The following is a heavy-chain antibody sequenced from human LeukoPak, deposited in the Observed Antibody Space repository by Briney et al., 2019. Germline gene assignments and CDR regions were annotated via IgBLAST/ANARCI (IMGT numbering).Heavy chain of an antibody. D-gene: IGHD3-3*01. CDR3: ASNEWSGYYFDY. J-gene: IGHJ4*02. CDR1: GGSISSSSYY. Sequence: SETLSLTCTVSGGSISSSSYYWGWIRQSPGQGLEWIGSIYSSGSTYYNPSLKSRATISIDTSKNQLSLKMSSVTAADTALYFCASNEWSGYYFDYWGQGTLVTVSS. V-gene: IGHV4-39*01. CDR2: IYSSGST.